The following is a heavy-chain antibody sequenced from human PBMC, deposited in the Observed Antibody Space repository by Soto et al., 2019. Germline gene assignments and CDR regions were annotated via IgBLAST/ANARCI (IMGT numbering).Heavy chain of an antibody. V-gene: IGHV3-74*01. D-gene: IGHD6-13*01. Sequence: GGSLRLSCAASGFAFSSEWMHWVRQAPGKGLVWVSRIDPYDTGITYADSVKGRFTISRDNAKNTLYLQMNSLRAEDTAVYYCARVSGFSSTSVDYWGQGTLVTVSS. CDR3: ARVSGFSSTSVDY. J-gene: IGHJ4*02. CDR1: GFAFSSEW. CDR2: IDPYDTGI.